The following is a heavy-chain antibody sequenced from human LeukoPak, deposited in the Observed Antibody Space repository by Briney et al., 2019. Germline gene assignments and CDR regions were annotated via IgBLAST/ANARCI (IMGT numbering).Heavy chain of an antibody. V-gene: IGHV4-39*07. CDR1: GVSISSSNSY. D-gene: IGHD6-13*01. CDR3: ARSIAAAGIDY. J-gene: IGHJ4*02. CDR2: INHSGST. Sequence: SKTLSLTCTVSGVSISSSNSYWGWIRQPPGKGLEWIGEINHSGSTNYNPSLKSRVTISVDTSKNQFSLKLSSVTAADTAVYYCARSIAAAGIDYWGQGILVTVSS.